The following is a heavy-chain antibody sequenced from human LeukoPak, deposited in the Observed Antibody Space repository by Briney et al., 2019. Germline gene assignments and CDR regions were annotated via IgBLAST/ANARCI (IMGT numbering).Heavy chain of an antibody. V-gene: IGHV3-9*01. D-gene: IGHD5-18*01. Sequence: GGSLRLSCAASGFTFDDYAMHWVRQAPGKGLEWVSGISWNSGSIGYADSVKGRFTISRDNAKNSLYLQMNSLRAEDTAVYYCARDGHNVDTAMVNYWGQGTLVTVSS. J-gene: IGHJ4*02. CDR1: GFTFDDYA. CDR2: ISWNSGSI. CDR3: ARDGHNVDTAMVNY.